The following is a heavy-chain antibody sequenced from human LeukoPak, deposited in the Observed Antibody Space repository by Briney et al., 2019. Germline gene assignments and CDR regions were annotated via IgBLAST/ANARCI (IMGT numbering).Heavy chain of an antibody. J-gene: IGHJ4*02. D-gene: IGHD1-26*01. Sequence: GGSLRLSCAASGFTLTSDSMNWVRQAPGKGLEWISYISSGATTTYYADSVKGRFAISRDNAGNSLYLQINSLRVDDTAVYYCAKGTVGAKYWGQGTLVIVSS. CDR2: ISSGATTT. V-gene: IGHV3-48*04. CDR1: GFTLTSDS. CDR3: AKGTVGAKY.